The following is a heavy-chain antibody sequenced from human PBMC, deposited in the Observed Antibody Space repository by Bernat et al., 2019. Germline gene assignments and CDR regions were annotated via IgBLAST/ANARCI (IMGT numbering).Heavy chain of an antibody. CDR2: ISYDGSNK. D-gene: IGHD2-2*01. J-gene: IGHJ4*02. CDR1: GFTFSSYG. CDR3: AKDGEKIVVVPAAHTFDY. Sequence: QVQPVESGGGVVQPGRSLRLSCAASGFTFSSYGMHWVRQAPGKGLEWVAVISYDGSNKYYADSVKGRFTISRDNSKNTLYLQMNSLRAEDTAVYYCAKDGEKIVVVPAAHTFDYWGQGTLVTVSS. V-gene: IGHV3-30*18.